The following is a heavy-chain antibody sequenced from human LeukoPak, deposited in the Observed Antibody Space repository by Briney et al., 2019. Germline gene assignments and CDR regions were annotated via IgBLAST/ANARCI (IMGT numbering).Heavy chain of an antibody. CDR1: GFTFGTFG. CDR2: IGSGSSPI. D-gene: IGHD3-22*01. Sequence: GGSLRLSCVASGFTFGTFGMNWVPQAPVKGLEWVSYIGSGSSPIYYADSVKGRFTMSRDNAKNSLYLQMNSLRDEDAAVYYCARASPSGYDYWGQGTLVTVSS. CDR3: ARASPSGYDY. V-gene: IGHV3-48*02. J-gene: IGHJ4*02.